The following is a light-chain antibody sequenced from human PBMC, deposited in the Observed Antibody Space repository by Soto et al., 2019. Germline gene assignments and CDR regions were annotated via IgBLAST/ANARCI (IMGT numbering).Light chain of an antibody. J-gene: IGKJ1*01. CDR2: GAS. V-gene: IGKV1-39*01. Sequence: DIQMTQSPSSLSASVGERVTITCRASQSITTYLNWYQQKPGKAPRLLICGASSLQSGVPSRFSGSGSGTDFTLTIGSLQPEDFATYYCQQSASAPRTFGQGTKVEIK. CDR1: QSITTY. CDR3: QQSASAPRT.